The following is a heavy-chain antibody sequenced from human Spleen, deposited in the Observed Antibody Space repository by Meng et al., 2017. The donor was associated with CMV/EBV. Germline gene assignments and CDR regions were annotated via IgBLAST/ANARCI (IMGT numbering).Heavy chain of an antibody. CDR3: ARVDTAYDLPFDY. CDR1: GFAFTRYS. Sequence: AASGFAFTRYSMHWVRQAPGKGLEWLAIISFDGTNIYYADSVRGRFTLSRDNSKNTVFLQMTNLRADDTAVYYCARVDTAYDLPFDYWGQGNLVTVSS. J-gene: IGHJ4*02. D-gene: IGHD3-3*01. CDR2: ISFDGTNI. V-gene: IGHV3-30*04.